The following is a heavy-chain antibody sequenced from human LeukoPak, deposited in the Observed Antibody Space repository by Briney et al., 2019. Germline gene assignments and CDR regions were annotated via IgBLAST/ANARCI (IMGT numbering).Heavy chain of an antibody. J-gene: IGHJ4*02. D-gene: IGHD6-19*01. CDR2: IYYSGST. CDR3: ARGKVAGTRFGY. CDR1: GGSVSSGGSY. Sequence: SETLCLTCTVSGGSVSSGGSYWSWIRHRPGEGLEWIGYIYYSGSTFYNPSLKSRLTISLDTSKNQFSLNLISVTVADTAVYYCARGKVAGTRFGYWGQGSLVTVSS. V-gene: IGHV4-31*03.